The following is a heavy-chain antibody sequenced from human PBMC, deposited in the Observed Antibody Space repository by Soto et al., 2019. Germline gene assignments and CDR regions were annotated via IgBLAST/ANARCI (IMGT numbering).Heavy chain of an antibody. CDR1: GFTFTDHA. CDR2: IGRSDNNI. V-gene: IGHV3-48*02. Sequence: RRLSCAVSGFTFTDHAMTWVRQAPGKGLEWVSYIGRSDNNIHYADSVKGRFTISRDNAKSSLYLQMDSLRDEDTAVYYCTRKTNADSWGQGTLVTVSS. CDR3: TRKTNADS. J-gene: IGHJ4*02.